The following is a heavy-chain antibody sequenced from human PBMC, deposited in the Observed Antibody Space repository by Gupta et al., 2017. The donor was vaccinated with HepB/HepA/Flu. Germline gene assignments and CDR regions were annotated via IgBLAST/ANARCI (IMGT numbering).Heavy chain of an antibody. Sequence: QVQLQQWGAGLLKPSETLSLTCAVYGGSFSGYYWSWIRQPPGKGLEWIGEINHSGSTNYNPSRKSRVTISVDTSKNKFSLKLSSVTAAETAVYYCARAGIVGATPYYFDYGGQGTLVTVSS. CDR2: INHSGST. J-gene: IGHJ4*02. D-gene: IGHD1-26*01. CDR3: ARAGIVGATPYYFDY. V-gene: IGHV4-34*01. CDR1: GGSFSGYY.